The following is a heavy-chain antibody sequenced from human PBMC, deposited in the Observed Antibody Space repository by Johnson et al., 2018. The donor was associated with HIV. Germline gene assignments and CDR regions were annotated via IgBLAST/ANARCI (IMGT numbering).Heavy chain of an antibody. D-gene: IGHD6-13*01. CDR1: GFTFSSYD. CDR3: ARSGGYPNAFDI. J-gene: IGHJ3*02. CDR2: IGTAGDT. Sequence: VYLVESGGGLKQPGGSLRLSCAASGFTFSSYDMHWVRQATGKGLEWVSAIGTAGDTYYPGSVKGRFTISRENAKNSLHLQMNSLRVEDTAVYYCARSGGYPNAFDIWGQGTMVTVSS. V-gene: IGHV3-13*01.